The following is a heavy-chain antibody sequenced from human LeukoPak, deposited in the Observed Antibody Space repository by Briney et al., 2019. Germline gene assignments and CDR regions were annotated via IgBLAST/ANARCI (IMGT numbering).Heavy chain of an antibody. Sequence: PGESLRISCKGSGYSFTSYWISWVRQMPRKGLEGMGRVDSSDSYTNYSPSFQGHVTISADKSISTAYLQWSSLKASDTAMYYCARQVYNWFDPWGQGTLVTVSS. CDR3: ARQVYNWFDP. V-gene: IGHV5-10-1*01. CDR1: GYSFTSYW. CDR2: VDSSDSYT. D-gene: IGHD1-14*01. J-gene: IGHJ5*02.